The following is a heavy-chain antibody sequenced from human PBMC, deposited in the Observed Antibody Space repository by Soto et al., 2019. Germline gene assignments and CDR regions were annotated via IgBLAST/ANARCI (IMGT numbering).Heavy chain of an antibody. J-gene: IGHJ4*02. D-gene: IGHD2-21*01. CDR2: ISPKTGDT. Sequence: QVQLVQSGTEVKEPGASVKVSCKASGYTFTDSHIHWVRQASGQGVEWLGWISPKTGDTNYPQKFQGRITMTRDTSMSTAYMELTNLTSDDTAVYYCERDPPRYFTSSPEGAGLWGQGTLVTVSS. CDR3: ERDPPRYFTSSPEGAGL. V-gene: IGHV1-2*02. CDR1: GYTFTDSH.